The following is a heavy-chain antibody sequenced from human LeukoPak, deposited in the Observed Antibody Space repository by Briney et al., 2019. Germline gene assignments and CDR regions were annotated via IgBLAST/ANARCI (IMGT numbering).Heavy chain of an antibody. CDR1: GFTFSIYA. D-gene: IGHD3-3*01. CDR3: AKDPDFSY. J-gene: IGHJ4*02. CDR2: INNSGGRT. Sequence: QPGGSLRLPCAPCGFTFSIYAMRWARHAPGGGRRWVSGINNSGGRTDYAEHVKGRFTISRDNYKNTLYLQMNSRRAEDTAVYYCAKDPDFSYWGQGTLVTVSS. V-gene: IGHV3-23*01.